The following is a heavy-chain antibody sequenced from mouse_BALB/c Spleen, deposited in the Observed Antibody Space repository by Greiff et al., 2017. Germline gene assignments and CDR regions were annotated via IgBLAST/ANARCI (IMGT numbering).Heavy chain of an antibody. CDR1: GFSLTSYG. J-gene: IGHJ2*01. CDR2: IWSDGST. D-gene: IGHD2-4*01. Sequence: QVQLKESGPDLVAPSQSLSITCTVSGFSLTSYGVHWVRQPPGKGLEWLVVIWSDGSTTYNSALKSRLSISKDNSKSQVFLKMNSLQTDDTAMYYCARHHYDYDGFDYWGQGTTLTVSS. CDR3: ARHHYDYDGFDY. V-gene: IGHV2-6-2*01.